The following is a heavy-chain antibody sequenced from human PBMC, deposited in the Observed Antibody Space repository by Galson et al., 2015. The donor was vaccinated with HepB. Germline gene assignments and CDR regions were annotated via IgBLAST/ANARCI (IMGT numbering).Heavy chain of an antibody. CDR2: ISSSSSYI. CDR3: TRGGEYCSGGSCPPDDAFDI. CDR1: GFTFSSYS. J-gene: IGHJ3*02. D-gene: IGHD2-15*01. Sequence: SLRLSCAASGFTFSSYSMNWVRQAPGKGLEWVSSISSSSSYIYYADSVKGRFTISRDNAKNSLYLQMNSLRAEETAVYYCTRGGEYCSGGSCPPDDAFDIWGQGTMVTVSS. V-gene: IGHV3-21*01.